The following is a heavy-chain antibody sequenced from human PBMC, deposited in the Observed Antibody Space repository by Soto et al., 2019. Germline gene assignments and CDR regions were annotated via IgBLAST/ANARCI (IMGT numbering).Heavy chain of an antibody. CDR3: AGWGGHDYNY. Sequence: GVLRLSCVGSGLTFSTYWMNWVRQAPGMGLEWVANINPDGSVAMYVDSVKGRFTTSRDNAKNSLYLQMNSLRADDTAVYFCAGWGGHDYNYWGQGILVTVSS. D-gene: IGHD3-16*01. J-gene: IGHJ4*02. V-gene: IGHV3-7*03. CDR1: GLTFSTYW. CDR2: INPDGSVA.